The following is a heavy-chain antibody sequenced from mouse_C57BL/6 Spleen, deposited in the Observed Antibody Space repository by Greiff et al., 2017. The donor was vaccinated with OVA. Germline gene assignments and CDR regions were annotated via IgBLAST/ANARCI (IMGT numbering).Heavy chain of an antibody. D-gene: IGHD3-2*02. CDR3: ARGEAQATFFDY. J-gene: IGHJ2*01. CDR2: INPYNGGT. Sequence: EVKLQESGPVLVKPGASVKMSCKASGYTFTDYYMNWVKQSHGKSLEWIGVINPYNGGTSYNQKFKGKATLTVDKSSSTAYMELNSLTSEDSAVYYCARGEAQATFFDYWGQGTTLTVSS. CDR1: GYTFTDYY. V-gene: IGHV1-19*01.